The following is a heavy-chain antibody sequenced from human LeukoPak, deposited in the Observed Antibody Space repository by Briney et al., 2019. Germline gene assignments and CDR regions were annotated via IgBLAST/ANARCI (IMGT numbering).Heavy chain of an antibody. CDR2: IYSGGST. CDR3: ARGYGDYEPDAFDI. CDR1: GFTVSSND. J-gene: IGHJ3*02. V-gene: IGHV3-66*02. Sequence: GGSLRLSCAASGFTVSSNDMSWVRQAPGKGLEWVSVIYSGGSTYYADSVKGRFTISRDNSKNTLYLQMNSLRAEDTAVYYCARGYGDYEPDAFDIWGQGTIVTVSS. D-gene: IGHD4-17*01.